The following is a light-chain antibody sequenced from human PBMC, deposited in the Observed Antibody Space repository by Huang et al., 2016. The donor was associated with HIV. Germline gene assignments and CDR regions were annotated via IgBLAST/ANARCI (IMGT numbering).Light chain of an antibody. V-gene: IGKV3-11*01. CDR2: DAA. CDR3: QRYT. CDR1: QSVGTN. J-gene: IGKJ2*01. Sequence: EVVLTHSPATLSLSPGGRATLSCRASQSVGTNLAWYQQKPGQAHRLLIFDAARRATCIPARFSGSGSGTDFTLTISSLEPEDFAVYYCQRYTFGQGTKLEIK.